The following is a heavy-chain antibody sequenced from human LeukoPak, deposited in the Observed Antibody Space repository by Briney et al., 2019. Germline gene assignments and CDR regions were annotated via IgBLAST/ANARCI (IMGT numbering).Heavy chain of an antibody. D-gene: IGHD3-3*01. V-gene: IGHV3-23*01. Sequence: GGSLRLSCVASGFTFSSDAMSWVRQPPGKGLEWVSVISGSGDSIYYADSVKGRFTISRDNSKNTLYLQMNSLRAEYTAVYYCAKDYWEWSRVSWGQGTLVTVSS. J-gene: IGHJ5*02. CDR3: AKDYWEWSRVS. CDR1: GFTFSSDA. CDR2: ISGSGDSI.